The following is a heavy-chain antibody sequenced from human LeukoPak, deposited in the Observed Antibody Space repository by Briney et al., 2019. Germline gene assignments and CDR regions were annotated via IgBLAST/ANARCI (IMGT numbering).Heavy chain of an antibody. Sequence: SETLSLTCTVSGGSISSYFWSWLRQPPGKGLEWIAYISNTGSTNYNPSLNSRVTISVDTSKNQLSLKLTSVTAADTAVYYCARHGNSRYYVQWGQGTLVTVSS. CDR1: GGSISSYF. CDR3: ARHGNSRYYVQ. D-gene: IGHD3-22*01. CDR2: ISNTGST. J-gene: IGHJ4*02. V-gene: IGHV4-59*08.